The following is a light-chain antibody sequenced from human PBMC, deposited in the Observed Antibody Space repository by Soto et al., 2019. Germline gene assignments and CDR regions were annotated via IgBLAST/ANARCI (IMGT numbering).Light chain of an antibody. V-gene: IGLV2-14*03. CDR2: DVS. CDR1: SSDVGGYNY. CDR3: SSYTTSSTPYV. Sequence: QSALTQPASVSGSPGQSITISCTGTSSDVGGYNYVSWYQHHPGKAPNLMIYDVSNRPSGVSNRFSGSKSGNTASLTISGLQAEDEADYYCSSYTTSSTPYVFGTGTKPPS. J-gene: IGLJ1*01.